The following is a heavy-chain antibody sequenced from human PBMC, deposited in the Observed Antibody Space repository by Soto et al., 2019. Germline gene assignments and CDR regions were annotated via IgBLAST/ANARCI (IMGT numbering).Heavy chain of an antibody. CDR3: ARDFVVRGVGPYYYGMDV. CDR1: GGSISSGGYY. D-gene: IGHD3-10*01. J-gene: IGHJ6*02. CDR2: IYYSGST. Sequence: SETLSLTCTVSGGSISSGGYYWSWIRQHPGKGLEWIGYIYYSGSTYYNPSLKSRVTISVDTSKNQFSLKLSSVTAADTAVYYCARDFVVRGVGPYYYGMDVWGQGTTVTVS. V-gene: IGHV4-31*03.